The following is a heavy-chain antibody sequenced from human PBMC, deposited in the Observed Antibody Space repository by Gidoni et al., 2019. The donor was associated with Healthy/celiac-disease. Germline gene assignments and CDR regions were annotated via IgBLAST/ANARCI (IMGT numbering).Heavy chain of an antibody. CDR2: LIPILGIA. CDR1: GGTFSSYA. CDR3: ARGGGVAYYYDSSGYY. V-gene: IGHV1-69*04. D-gene: IGHD3-22*01. J-gene: IGHJ4*02. Sequence: QVQLVQSGAEVKKPGSSVKVSSKASGGTFSSYAISWVRQAPGQGLEWMGRLIPILGIANYAQKFQGRVTITADKSTSTAYMELSSLRSEDTAVYYCARGGGVAYYYDSSGYYWGQGTLVTVSS.